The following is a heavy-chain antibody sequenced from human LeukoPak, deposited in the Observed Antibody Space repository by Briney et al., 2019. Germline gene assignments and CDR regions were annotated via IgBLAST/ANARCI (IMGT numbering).Heavy chain of an antibody. V-gene: IGHV4-59*01. CDR1: GGSISSYY. D-gene: IGHD3-3*01. CDR2: IYYSGST. CDR3: ARGQYYDFWSGYYPFDY. Sequence: SETLSLTCTVSGGSISSYYWSWIRQPPGKGLEGIGYIYYSGSTNYNPSLKSRVTISVDTSKNQFSLKLSSVTAADTAVYYCARGQYYDFWSGYYPFDYWGQGTLVTVSS. J-gene: IGHJ4*02.